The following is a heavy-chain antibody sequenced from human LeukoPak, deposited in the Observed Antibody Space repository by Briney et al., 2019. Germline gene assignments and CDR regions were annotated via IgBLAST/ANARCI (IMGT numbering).Heavy chain of an antibody. CDR1: GFTFSSYA. Sequence: GRSLRPSCAASGFTFSSYAMHWVRQAPGKGLEWVAVISYDGSNKYYADSVKGRFTISRDNSKNTLYLQMNSLRAEDTAVYFCARGVGLRHLDYWGQGTLVTVSS. CDR2: ISYDGSNK. D-gene: IGHD2-21*01. V-gene: IGHV3-30*04. J-gene: IGHJ4*02. CDR3: ARGVGLRHLDY.